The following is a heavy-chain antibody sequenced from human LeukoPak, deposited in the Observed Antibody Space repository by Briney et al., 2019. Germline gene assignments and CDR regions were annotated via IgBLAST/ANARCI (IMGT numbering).Heavy chain of an antibody. D-gene: IGHD3-10*01. CDR1: GFTFSSYG. Sequence: GGSLRLSCAASGFTFSSYGMHWVRQAPGKGLEWVSSISSSSDYIYYADSVKGRFTISRDNAKNTLYLQMKSLRAEDTAVYYCAREDYFGSGTHALDYWGQGTPVTVSS. V-gene: IGHV3-21*01. J-gene: IGHJ4*02. CDR3: AREDYFGSGTHALDY. CDR2: ISSSSDYI.